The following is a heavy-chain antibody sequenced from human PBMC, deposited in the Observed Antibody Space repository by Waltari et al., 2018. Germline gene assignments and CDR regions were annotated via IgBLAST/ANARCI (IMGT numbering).Heavy chain of an antibody. CDR1: GFTFRSSA. CDR2: ISSSGGNR. CDR3: AKGKIYDILSNWFDP. Sequence: EVQLLESGGGLVPPGGSLRLSCAASGFTFRSSAMPWVRQAPGKGLEWVSSISSSGGNRHYADSVKGRFTISRDNSKNTLDLQMNSLRAEDTAVYFCAKGKIYDILSNWFDPWGQGTLVTVSS. J-gene: IGHJ5*02. D-gene: IGHD3-9*01. V-gene: IGHV3-23*01.